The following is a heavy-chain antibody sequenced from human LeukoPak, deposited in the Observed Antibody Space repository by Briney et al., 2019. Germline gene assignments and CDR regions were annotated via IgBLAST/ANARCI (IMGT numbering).Heavy chain of an antibody. V-gene: IGHV1-2*02. CDR3: ARIEPGEITIFGVTPRGAFDI. CDR1: GYTFTGYY. J-gene: IGHJ3*02. Sequence: ASVKVSRKASGYTFTGYYMHWVRQAPGQGLEWMGWINPNSGGTNYAQKFQGRVTMTRDTSISTAYMELSRLRSDDTAVYYCARIEPGEITIFGVTPRGAFDIWGQGTMVTVSS. D-gene: IGHD3-3*01. CDR2: INPNSGGT.